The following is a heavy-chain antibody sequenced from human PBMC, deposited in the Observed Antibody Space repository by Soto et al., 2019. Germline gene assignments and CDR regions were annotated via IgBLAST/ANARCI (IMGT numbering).Heavy chain of an antibody. V-gene: IGHV4-39*01. Sequence: QLQLQESGPGLVKPSETLSLTCTVSGGSISSSSYYWGWIRQPPGKGLEWIGSIYYSGSTYYNPSLKSRVTISVDTSKNQFSLKLSSVTAADTAVYYCARRGYSGYDGRNGAFDIWGQGTMVTVSS. J-gene: IGHJ3*02. D-gene: IGHD5-12*01. CDR2: IYYSGST. CDR1: GGSISSSSYY. CDR3: ARRGYSGYDGRNGAFDI.